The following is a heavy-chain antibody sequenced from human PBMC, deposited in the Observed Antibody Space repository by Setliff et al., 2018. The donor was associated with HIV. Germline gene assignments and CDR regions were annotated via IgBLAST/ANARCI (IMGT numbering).Heavy chain of an antibody. CDR1: GGSISSSSYY. J-gene: IGHJ3*02. V-gene: IGHV4-39*07. CDR2: IYYSGGT. Sequence: PSETLSLTCTVSGGSISSSSYYWGWIRQPPGKGLEWIGSIYYSGGTYYNPSLKSRVTISVDTSKHQFSRRLSSVTAADTAVYYCARLYYYGSGNYNDAFDIWGQGTMVTVSS. CDR3: ARLYYYGSGNYNDAFDI. D-gene: IGHD3-10*01.